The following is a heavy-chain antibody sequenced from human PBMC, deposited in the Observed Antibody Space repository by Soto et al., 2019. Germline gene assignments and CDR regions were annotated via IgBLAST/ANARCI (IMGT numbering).Heavy chain of an antibody. Sequence: SETLSLTCTVSGGSISRHYWSWIRQPPGRGLEWIGCIYDNGSINHNPSLKSRVIMSVDPSKNQISLKLSSVTAADTAVYYCGSDMFRWKGGVGGRRGQGTLGTVAS. V-gene: IGHV4-59*11. CDR2: IYDNGSI. D-gene: IGHD3-16*01. CDR3: GSDMFRWKGGVGGR. J-gene: IGHJ4*02. CDR1: GGSISRHY.